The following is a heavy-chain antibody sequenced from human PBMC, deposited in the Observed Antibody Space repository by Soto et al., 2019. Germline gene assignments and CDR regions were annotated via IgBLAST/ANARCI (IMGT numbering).Heavy chain of an antibody. D-gene: IGHD2-2*01. CDR1: GGTFSSYT. V-gene: IGHV1-69*04. CDR3: ARDRAQEDIVVVPAASMSDWFDP. CDR2: IIPILGIA. J-gene: IGHJ5*02. Sequence: ASVKVSCKASGGTFSSYTISWVRQAPGQGLEWMGRIIPILGIANYAQKFQGRVTITADKSTSTAYMELSSLRSEDTAVYYCARDRAQEDIVVVPAASMSDWFDPWGQGTLVTVSS.